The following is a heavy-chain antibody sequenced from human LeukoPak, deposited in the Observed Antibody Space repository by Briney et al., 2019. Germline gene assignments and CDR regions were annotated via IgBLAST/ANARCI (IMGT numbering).Heavy chain of an antibody. CDR2: ISTSSSYI. CDR1: AFTFSSYS. V-gene: IGHV3-21*04. D-gene: IGHD6-19*01. J-gene: IGHJ3*01. Sequence: GGSLRLSCAASAFTFSSYSMNWVRQAPGKGLEWVSFISTSSSYIHYADSVKGRFAISRDNSKNTLYLQMNSLRAEDTALYYCARYLIGIPVAGVFDLWGQGTMVTVSS. CDR3: ARYLIGIPVAGVFDL.